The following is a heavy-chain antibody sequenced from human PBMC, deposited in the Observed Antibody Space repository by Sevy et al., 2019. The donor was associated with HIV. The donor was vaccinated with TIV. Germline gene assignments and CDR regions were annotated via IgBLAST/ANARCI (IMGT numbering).Heavy chain of an antibody. D-gene: IGHD2-15*01. CDR1: EFTVSSKY. J-gene: IGHJ6*02. V-gene: IGHV3-53*03. CDR3: ATTSTPPYYYALDV. CDR2: IYSGGNT. Sequence: GGSLRLSCAASEFTVSSKYMSWVRQAPGKGLEWVSVIYSGGNTYYADSVKGRFTISRDISKNTLYLQMNSLRAEDTAIYYCATTSTPPYYYALDVWGQGTTVTVSS.